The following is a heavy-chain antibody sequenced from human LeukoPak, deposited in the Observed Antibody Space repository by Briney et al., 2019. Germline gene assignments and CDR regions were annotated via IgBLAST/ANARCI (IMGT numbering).Heavy chain of an antibody. V-gene: IGHV3-23*01. D-gene: IGHD2-21*01. J-gene: IGHJ3*02. CDR3: AKDTAFYSGAFDI. Sequence: GGSLRLSCVASGFTFSRYAMSWVRQAPGKGLEWVSVMSGSGGSTYYADSVKGRFTISRDNSKNTLYLQMNSLRAEDTALYYCAKDTAFYSGAFDIWGQGTMVTVSS. CDR1: GFTFSRYA. CDR2: MSGSGGST.